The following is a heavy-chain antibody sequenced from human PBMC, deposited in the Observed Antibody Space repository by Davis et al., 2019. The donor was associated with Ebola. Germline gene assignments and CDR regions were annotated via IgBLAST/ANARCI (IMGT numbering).Heavy chain of an antibody. Sequence: MPSETLSLTCTVSGGSISSYYWGWIRQPPGKGLEWIGSIYYSGSTYYNPSLKSRVTISVDTSKNQFSLKLSSVTAADTAVYYCARSGPNWSGYPNWFDPWGQGTLVTVSS. J-gene: IGHJ5*02. CDR3: ARSGPNWSGYPNWFDP. V-gene: IGHV4-39*01. CDR2: IYYSGST. D-gene: IGHD3-3*01. CDR1: GGSISSYY.